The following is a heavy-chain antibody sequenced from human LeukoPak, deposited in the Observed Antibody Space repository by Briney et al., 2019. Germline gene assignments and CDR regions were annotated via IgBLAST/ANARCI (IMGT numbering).Heavy chain of an antibody. D-gene: IGHD3-22*01. CDR3: VRADLVYLYDSSGYNGDY. V-gene: IGHV1-2*02. Sequence: ASVKASCKASGYSFTGYYMHWVRQAPGQGPEWMGWINPNSGDTKYAQKFQGRVTMTRDTSISTAYMELSRLRSDDTAVYYCVRADLVYLYDSSGYNGDYWGQGTLVTVSS. J-gene: IGHJ4*02. CDR2: INPNSGDT. CDR1: GYSFTGYY.